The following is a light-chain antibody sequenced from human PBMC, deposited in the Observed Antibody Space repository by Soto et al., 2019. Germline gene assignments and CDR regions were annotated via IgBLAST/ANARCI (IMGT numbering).Light chain of an antibody. CDR3: ISYTRSSPLV. CDR2: DVS. J-gene: IGLJ2*01. V-gene: IGLV2-14*01. Sequence: QSVLTQPASVSGSPGQSITISCTGTSSDVGGYNYVSWYQQHPGKAPKLMIYDVSNRPSGVSNRFSGSKSGNTASLTISGLQAEDESDYYCISYTRSSPLVFGAGTKLTVL. CDR1: SSDVGGYNY.